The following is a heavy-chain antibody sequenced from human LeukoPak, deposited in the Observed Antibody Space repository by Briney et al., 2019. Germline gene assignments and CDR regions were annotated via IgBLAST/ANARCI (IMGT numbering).Heavy chain of an antibody. Sequence: GGSLRLSCAASGFTFSIYGMHWVRQAPGKGLEWVTVISYDGSNKYYADSVKGRFTISRDNSKNTLYLQMNSLRAEDTAVYYCARDDHWKEPIWGQGTMVTVSS. CDR3: ARDDHWKEPI. D-gene: IGHD1-1*01. J-gene: IGHJ3*02. CDR2: ISYDGSNK. V-gene: IGHV3-30*03. CDR1: GFTFSIYG.